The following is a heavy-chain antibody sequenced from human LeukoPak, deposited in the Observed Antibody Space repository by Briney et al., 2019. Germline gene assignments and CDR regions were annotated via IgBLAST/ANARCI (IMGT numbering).Heavy chain of an antibody. D-gene: IGHD6-25*01. CDR3: ARRGQRGPFDP. J-gene: IGHJ5*02. Sequence: AETLSLTCTVSGGSISSYYWSWIRQPPGKGLEWIGYRYYSGSTNYNPSLESRVTISVDTSKYQFSLKLRSVTAADTAVYYCARRGQRGPFDPWGQGTLVTASS. V-gene: IGHV4-59*01. CDR2: RYYSGST. CDR1: GGSISSYY.